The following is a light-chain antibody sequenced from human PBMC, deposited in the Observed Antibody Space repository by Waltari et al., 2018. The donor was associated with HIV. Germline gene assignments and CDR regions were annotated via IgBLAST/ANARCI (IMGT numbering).Light chain of an antibody. V-gene: IGKV3-11*01. CDR2: DAS. J-gene: IGKJ4*01. Sequence: EIVLPQSPATLSLPPGERATLSCRASQRVSSYLAWYQQKPVHAPRLPIYDASNRATGIPARFSGSGSGTDFTLTISSLEPEDFAVYDCQQRSNWPPTFGGVTKVEIK. CDR3: QQRSNWPPT. CDR1: QRVSSY.